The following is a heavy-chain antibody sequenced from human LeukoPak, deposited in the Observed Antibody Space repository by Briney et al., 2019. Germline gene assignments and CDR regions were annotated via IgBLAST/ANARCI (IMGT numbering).Heavy chain of an antibody. CDR3: VRDRFYAMDV. V-gene: IGHV3-74*01. Sequence: PGGSLRLSCAASGFTFSSSWMHWVRQAPGKGLVWVSRINHDGSTTNYVDSVKGRLTISRDNAKNTLYLQMISLRAEDTAVFYCVRDRFYAMDVWGQGTTVTVSS. D-gene: IGHD3-16*01. J-gene: IGHJ6*02. CDR1: GFTFSSSW. CDR2: INHDGSTT.